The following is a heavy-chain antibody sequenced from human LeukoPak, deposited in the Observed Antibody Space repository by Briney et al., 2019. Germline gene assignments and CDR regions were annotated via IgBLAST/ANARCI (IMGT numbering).Heavy chain of an antibody. CDR2: IYPGDSDT. Sequence: KPGESLKISCKGSGYSFTSYWIGWVRQMPGKGLEWMGIIYPGDSDTRYSPSFQGQVTISADKSISTACLQWSSLKASDTAMYYCARFDRYYDSSGYYYFDYWGQGTLVTVSS. CDR3: ARFDRYYDSSGYYYFDY. V-gene: IGHV5-51*03. J-gene: IGHJ4*02. CDR1: GYSFTSYW. D-gene: IGHD3-22*01.